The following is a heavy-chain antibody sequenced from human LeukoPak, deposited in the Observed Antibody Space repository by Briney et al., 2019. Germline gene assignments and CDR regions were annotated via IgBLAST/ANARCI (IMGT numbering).Heavy chain of an antibody. V-gene: IGHV3-30*04. CDR2: ISYDGSNK. Sequence: GGSLRLSCAASGFTFSSYAMHWVRQAPGKGLEWVAVISYDGSNKYYADSVKGRFTISRDNSKNTLYLQMNSLRAEDTAVYYCARPFTDCSSTSCSYYYYGMDVRGQGTTVTVSS. CDR3: ARPFTDCSSTSCSYYYYGMDV. D-gene: IGHD2-2*01. J-gene: IGHJ6*02. CDR1: GFTFSSYA.